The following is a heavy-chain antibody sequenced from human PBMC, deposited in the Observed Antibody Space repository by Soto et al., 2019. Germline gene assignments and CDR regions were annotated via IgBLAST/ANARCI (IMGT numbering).Heavy chain of an antibody. Sequence: ASVKVSCKGSGYTFTGYYIHWVRQTPGQGPEWMGEISPQTGGTKYAQKYQGRVTMTRDTSITTVYMELSNLSPDDTAVYYCGRGRSGELVIFYWGQGTLVTVSP. D-gene: IGHD1-26*01. CDR1: GYTFTGYY. CDR3: GRGRSGELVIFY. V-gene: IGHV1-2*02. J-gene: IGHJ4*02. CDR2: ISPQTGGT.